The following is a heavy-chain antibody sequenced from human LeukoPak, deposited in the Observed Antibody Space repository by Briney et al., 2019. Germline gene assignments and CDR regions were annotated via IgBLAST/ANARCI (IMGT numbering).Heavy chain of an antibody. CDR1: GFTFSSYN. J-gene: IGHJ4*02. CDR3: VRRQVGAHPFDR. V-gene: IGHV3-48*01. Sequence: PGGSLRLSCAASGFTFSSYNMNWVRQAPGKGLEWVSFITSDSSTIYNADSVRGRFTVSRDNAKNSLYLQMNNLGGEDTAVYYCVRRQVGAHPFDRRGQGTLVTVSS. D-gene: IGHD1-26*01. CDR2: ITSDSSTI.